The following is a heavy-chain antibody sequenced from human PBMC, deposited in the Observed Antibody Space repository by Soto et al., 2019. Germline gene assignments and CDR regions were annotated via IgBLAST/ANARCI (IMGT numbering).Heavy chain of an antibody. Sequence: PSVKVSCKASGYTFTGYYMHWVRQAPGQGLEWMGWINPNSGGTNYAQKFQGRVTMTRDTSISTAYMELSRLRSDDTAVYYCAREGVITFGGGSWFDPWGQGTLVTVSS. J-gene: IGHJ5*02. CDR2: INPNSGGT. CDR3: AREGVITFGGGSWFDP. D-gene: IGHD3-16*01. CDR1: GYTFTGYY. V-gene: IGHV1-2*02.